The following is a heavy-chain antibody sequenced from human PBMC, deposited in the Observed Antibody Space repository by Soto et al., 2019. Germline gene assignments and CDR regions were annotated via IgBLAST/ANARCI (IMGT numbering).Heavy chain of an antibody. CDR1: GCTLISYI. D-gene: IGHD3-22*01. Sequence: GGALRRSGAGCGCTLISYIMNWVRQAPGKGLEWVSSISSSSSYIYYADSVKGRFTISRDNAKNSLYLQMNSLRAEDTAVYYCARYDSSGYYWPYYYYGMDVWGQGTTVTVSS. J-gene: IGHJ6*02. CDR2: ISSSSSYI. CDR3: ARYDSSGYYWPYYYYGMDV. V-gene: IGHV3-21*01.